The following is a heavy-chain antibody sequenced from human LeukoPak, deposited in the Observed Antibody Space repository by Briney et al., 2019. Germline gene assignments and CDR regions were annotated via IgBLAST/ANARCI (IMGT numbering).Heavy chain of an antibody. Sequence: ASVKVSCKASGYTFTSYGISWVRQAPGQGLEWMGWISAYSGNTNYAQKLQGRVTMTTDTSTSTAYMEPRSLRSDDTAVYYCARVGEWELLRTNDYWGQGTLVTVSS. CDR1: GYTFTSYG. CDR3: ARVGEWELLRTNDY. J-gene: IGHJ4*02. CDR2: ISAYSGNT. V-gene: IGHV1-18*01. D-gene: IGHD1-26*01.